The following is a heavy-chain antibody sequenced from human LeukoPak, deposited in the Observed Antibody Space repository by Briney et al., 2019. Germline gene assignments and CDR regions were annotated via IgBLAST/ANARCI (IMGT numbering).Heavy chain of an antibody. V-gene: IGHV4-59*01. CDR1: GGSISSYY. CDR2: IYYSGST. Sequence: SETLPLTCTVSGGSISSYYWSWIRQPPGKGLEWIGYIYYSGSTNYNPSLKSRVTISVDTSKNQFSLKLSSVTAADTAVYYCARSRGTFGGVHDYWGQGTLVTVSS. CDR3: ARSRGTFGGVHDY. J-gene: IGHJ4*02. D-gene: IGHD3-16*01.